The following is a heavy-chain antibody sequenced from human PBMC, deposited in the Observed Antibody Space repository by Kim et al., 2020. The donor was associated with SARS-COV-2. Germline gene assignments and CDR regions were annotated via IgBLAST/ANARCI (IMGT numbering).Heavy chain of an antibody. J-gene: IGHJ6*02. CDR2: ISYDGSNK. CDR3: AKGGRDEVYATGYYYGMDV. D-gene: IGHD2-8*01. Sequence: GGSLRLSCAASGFTFSSYGMHWVRQAPGKGLEWVAVISYDGSNKYYADSVKGRFTISRDNSKNTLYLQMNSLRAEDTAVYYCAKGGRDEVYATGYYYGMDVWGQGTTVTVSS. V-gene: IGHV3-30*18. CDR1: GFTFSSYG.